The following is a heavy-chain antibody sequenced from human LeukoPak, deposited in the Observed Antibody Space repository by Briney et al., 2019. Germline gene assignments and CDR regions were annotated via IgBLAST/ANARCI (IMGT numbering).Heavy chain of an antibody. J-gene: IGHJ4*02. Sequence: ASVKVSCKASGYTFTSYGISWVRQAPGQGLEWMGWISAYNGNTNYAQKLQGRVTMTTDTSTSTAYMELRSLRSDDTAVYYCANAKWSSGWYYFDYWGQGTLVTVSS. CDR2: ISAYNGNT. CDR3: ANAKWSSGWYYFDY. V-gene: IGHV1-18*01. D-gene: IGHD6-19*01. CDR1: GYTFTSYG.